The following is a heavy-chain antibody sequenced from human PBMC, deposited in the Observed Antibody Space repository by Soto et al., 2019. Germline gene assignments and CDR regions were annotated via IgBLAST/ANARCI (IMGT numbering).Heavy chain of an antibody. CDR1: GGSISSGDYY. Sequence: SETLSLTCTVSGGSISSGDYYWSWIRQPPGKGLEWIGYIYYSGSTYYNPSLKSRVTISVDTSKNQFSLKLSSVTAAGTAVYYCARVGLRWNVVDYWGQGTLVTVSS. J-gene: IGHJ4*02. D-gene: IGHD4-17*01. V-gene: IGHV4-30-4*01. CDR2: IYYSGST. CDR3: ARVGLRWNVVDY.